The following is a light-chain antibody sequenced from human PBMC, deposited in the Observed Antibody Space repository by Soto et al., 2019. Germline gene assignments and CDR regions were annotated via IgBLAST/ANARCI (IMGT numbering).Light chain of an antibody. CDR2: DAS. J-gene: IGKJ2*01. V-gene: IGKV1-5*01. CDR3: HQSYIMTQT. CDR1: QSISSW. Sequence: DIQMTQSPSTLSASVGGRVTITCRASQSISSWLAWYQQKPGKAPKLLIYDASSLRSGVPSRFSGSASGTDFTLNIGSIQQEDFANYFCHQSYIMTQTFGKGTKGDIK.